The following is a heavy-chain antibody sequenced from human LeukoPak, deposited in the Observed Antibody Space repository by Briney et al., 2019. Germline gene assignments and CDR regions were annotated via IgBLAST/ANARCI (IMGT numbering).Heavy chain of an antibody. CDR2: ISSSSSTI. D-gene: IGHD3-22*01. J-gene: IGHJ4*02. CDR1: GFTFSSYS. Sequence: GGSLRLSCAASGFTFSSYSMNWVRQAPGKGLEWVSYISSSSSTIYYADSVKGRFTISRDNAKNSLYLQMNSLRDEGTAVYYCAREYYSDSSGSDYWGQGTLVTVSS. CDR3: AREYYSDSSGSDY. V-gene: IGHV3-48*02.